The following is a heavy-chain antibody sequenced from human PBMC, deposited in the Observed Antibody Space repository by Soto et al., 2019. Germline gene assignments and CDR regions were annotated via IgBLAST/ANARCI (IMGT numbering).Heavy chain of an antibody. V-gene: IGHV3-30-3*01. CDR3: ARPDYGSGSYPDY. Sequence: QVQLVESGGGVVQPGRSLRLSCAASGFTFRSYAMQWVRQAPGKGLEWVAVISYDGSNKYYADSVKGRFTISRDNSKNTLYLQMNSLRAEDTAVYYCARPDYGSGSYPDYWGQGTLVTVSS. D-gene: IGHD3-10*01. CDR1: GFTFRSYA. J-gene: IGHJ4*02. CDR2: ISYDGSNK.